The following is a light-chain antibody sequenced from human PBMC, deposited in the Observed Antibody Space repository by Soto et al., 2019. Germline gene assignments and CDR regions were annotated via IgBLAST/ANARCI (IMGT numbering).Light chain of an antibody. Sequence: SYELTQPPSVSVSPGQTASITCSGDKLGDKYACWYQQKPGQSPVLVIYQDSKRPSGIPERFSGSNSGNTATLTISGTQAMDEADYYCQAWDRSTVNYVFGTGTNLTVL. CDR3: QAWDRSTVNYV. CDR2: QDS. V-gene: IGLV3-1*01. CDR1: KLGDKY. J-gene: IGLJ1*01.